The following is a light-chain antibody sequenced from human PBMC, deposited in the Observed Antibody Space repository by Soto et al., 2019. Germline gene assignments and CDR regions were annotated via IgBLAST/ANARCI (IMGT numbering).Light chain of an antibody. V-gene: IGLV2-14*01. Sequence: QSALTQPASVSGSPGQSITISCTGTSSDVGGYNSVSWYQQHPGKAPKLMIHDVSHRPSGVSNRFSGSKSGNAASLTISGLEVEDEADYYCSSHTRSDTYVFGTGTKVTVL. CDR2: DVS. CDR3: SSHTRSDTYV. J-gene: IGLJ1*01. CDR1: SSDVGGYNS.